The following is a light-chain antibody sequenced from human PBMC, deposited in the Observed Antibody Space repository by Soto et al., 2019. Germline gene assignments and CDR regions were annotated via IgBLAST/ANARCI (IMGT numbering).Light chain of an antibody. J-gene: IGKJ5*01. CDR1: QRVSGK. V-gene: IGKV3-15*01. CDR3: QQYNNWPPIT. CDR2: GAS. Sequence: EIVMTQSPATLSVSPGERATLSCRASQRVSGKLAWYQQIPGQAPRLLIYGASTRATGITARFSGSGSGTEFTITISSMQSGDFAVYYCQQYNNWPPITCGQGTRLEIK.